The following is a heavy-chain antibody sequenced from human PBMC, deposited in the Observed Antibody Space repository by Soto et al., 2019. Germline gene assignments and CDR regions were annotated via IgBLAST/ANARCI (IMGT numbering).Heavy chain of an antibody. J-gene: IGHJ5*02. CDR2: MNPNSGNT. CDR3: ARDEARGLNH. CDR1: GYTFTSYD. D-gene: IGHD6-6*01. Sequence: QVQLVQSGAEVKKPGASVKVSCKASGYTFTSYDINWVRQATGQGLEWMGWMNPNSGNTGYAQKYQGRVTMTRNTASTNADKELGGVRSDDTGVYCNARDEARGLNHWGQGAMVTIPS. V-gene: IGHV1-8*01.